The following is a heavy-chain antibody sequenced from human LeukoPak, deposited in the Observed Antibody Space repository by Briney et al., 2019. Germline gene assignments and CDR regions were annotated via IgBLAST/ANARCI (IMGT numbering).Heavy chain of an antibody. CDR2: IDGSGHRP. Sequence: PGGSLRLSCAASGFTFGNYAIDWVRQAPGKGLEWVSAIDGSGHRPWYADSVRGRSTISRDNAKNSLYLQMDSLRVEDTAVYYCARESRAPALQGITVAGFLDHWGQGTLVTVSS. CDR1: GFTFGNYA. D-gene: IGHD6-13*01. CDR3: ARESRAPALQGITVAGFLDH. V-gene: IGHV3-23*01. J-gene: IGHJ4*02.